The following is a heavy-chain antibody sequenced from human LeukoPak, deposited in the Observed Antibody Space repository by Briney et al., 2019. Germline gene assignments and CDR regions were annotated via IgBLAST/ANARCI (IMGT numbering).Heavy chain of an antibody. Sequence: SETLSLTCTVSGGSISSYYWSWIRQPPGKGLEWIGYIYYSGSTYYNPSLKSRVTISVDTSKNQFSLKLSSVTAADTAVYYCARERDDDAFDIWGQGTMVTVSS. J-gene: IGHJ3*02. CDR1: GGSISSYY. CDR2: IYYSGST. CDR3: ARERDDDAFDI. V-gene: IGHV4-59*06. D-gene: IGHD5-24*01.